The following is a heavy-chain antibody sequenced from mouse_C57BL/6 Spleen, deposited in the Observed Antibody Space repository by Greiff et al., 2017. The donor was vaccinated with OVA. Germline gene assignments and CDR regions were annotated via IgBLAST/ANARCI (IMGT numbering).Heavy chain of an antibody. Sequence: QVQLKQPGAELVRPGSSVKLSCKASGYTFTSYWMHWVKQRPIQGLEWIGNIDPSDSETHYNQKFKDKATLTVDKSSSTAYMQLSSLTSEDSAVYYCARGSYYYGSTLYAMDYWGQGTSVTVSS. D-gene: IGHD1-1*01. J-gene: IGHJ4*01. CDR3: ARGSYYYGSTLYAMDY. CDR1: GYTFTSYW. CDR2: IDPSDSET. V-gene: IGHV1-52*01.